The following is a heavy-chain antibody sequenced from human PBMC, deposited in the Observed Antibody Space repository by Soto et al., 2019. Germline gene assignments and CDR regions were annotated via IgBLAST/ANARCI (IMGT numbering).Heavy chain of an antibody. CDR2: INPTGGST. D-gene: IGHD3-10*01. CDR3: ARGGAESIYGMDV. CDR1: GYTFISYY. V-gene: IGHV1-46*01. Sequence: ASVKVSCKASGYTFISYYMHWVRQAPGQGLEWMGIINPTGGSTTYAQKFQGRVTVTRDTSTNTVYMELSSLRSDDTAVYYCARGGAESIYGMDVWGQGTKVTVSS. J-gene: IGHJ6*02.